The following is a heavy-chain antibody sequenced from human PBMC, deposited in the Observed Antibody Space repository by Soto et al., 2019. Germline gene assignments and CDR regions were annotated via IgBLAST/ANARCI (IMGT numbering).Heavy chain of an antibody. Sequence: GALRVSCAASVFTFSSYAMSWVRQAPGKGLEWVSAISGSGGSTYYADSVKGRFTISRDNSKNTLYLQMNSLRAEDTAVYYCANGLPWAGYAFDIWGQGTMVTVSS. CDR3: ANGLPWAGYAFDI. CDR1: VFTFSSYA. CDR2: ISGSGGST. V-gene: IGHV3-23*01. D-gene: IGHD4-17*01. J-gene: IGHJ3*02.